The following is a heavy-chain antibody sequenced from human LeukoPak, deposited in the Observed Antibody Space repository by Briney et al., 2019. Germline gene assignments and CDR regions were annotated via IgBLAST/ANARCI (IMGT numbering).Heavy chain of an antibody. CDR1: GFTVSSNY. CDR2: IYSGGST. J-gene: IGHJ4*02. D-gene: IGHD6-13*01. Sequence: AGGSLRLSCVASGFTVSSNYMSWVRQAPGKGLEWVSVIYSGGSTYYADSVKGRFTISIDNSKNTLYLQMNSLRVEDTAVYYCARVGLYSSSWYFDYWGQGTLVTVSS. CDR3: ARVGLYSSSWYFDY. V-gene: IGHV3-53*01.